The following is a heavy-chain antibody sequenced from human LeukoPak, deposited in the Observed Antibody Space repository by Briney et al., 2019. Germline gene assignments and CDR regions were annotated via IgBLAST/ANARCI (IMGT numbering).Heavy chain of an antibody. CDR2: INTNTGNP. D-gene: IGHD2-15*01. J-gene: IGHJ5*02. CDR3: ARDGVVVAATYWFDP. V-gene: IGHV7-4-1*02. Sequence: ASVKVSCKASGYTFTSYGISWVRQAPGQGLEWMGWINTNTGNPTYAQGFTGRFVFSLDTFVSTAYLQISSLKAEDTAVYYCARDGVVVAATYWFDPWGQGTLVTVSS. CDR1: GYTFTSYG.